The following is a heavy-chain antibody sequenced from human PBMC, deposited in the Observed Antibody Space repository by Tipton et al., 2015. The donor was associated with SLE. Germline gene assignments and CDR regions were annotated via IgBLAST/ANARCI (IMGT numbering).Heavy chain of an antibody. CDR2: IYPSGSA. D-gene: IGHD6-19*01. CDR1: GGSISSAY. J-gene: IGHJ4*02. CDR3: ASSVAVSGIYFDY. V-gene: IGHV4-4*07. Sequence: TLSLTCTVSGGSISSAYWSWIRQPAGKGLEWIGRIYPSGSANYNPSLKSRVTMSVDTSKNQFSLQLTSVTAADTAMYYCASSVAVSGIYFDYWGQGTLVTVPS.